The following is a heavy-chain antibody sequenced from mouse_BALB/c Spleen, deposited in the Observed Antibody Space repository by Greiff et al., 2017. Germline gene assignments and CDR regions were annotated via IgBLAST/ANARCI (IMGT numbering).Heavy chain of an antibody. Sequence: EVQLVESGGGLVQPGGSRKLSCAASGFTFSSFGMHWVRQAPEKGLEWVAYISSGSSTIYYADTVKGRFTISRDNPKNTLFLQMTSLRSEDTAMYYCARRNYRYENYAMDYWGQGTSVTVSS. D-gene: IGHD2-14*01. J-gene: IGHJ4*01. CDR2: ISSGSSTI. CDR3: ARRNYRYENYAMDY. V-gene: IGHV5-17*02. CDR1: GFTFSSFG.